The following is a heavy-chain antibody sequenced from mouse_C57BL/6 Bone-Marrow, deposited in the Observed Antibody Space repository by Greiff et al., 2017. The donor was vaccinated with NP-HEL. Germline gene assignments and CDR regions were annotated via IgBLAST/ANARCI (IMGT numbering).Heavy chain of an antibody. D-gene: IGHD2-3*01. J-gene: IGHJ3*01. CDR3: VSPYDGYYGPWFAY. CDR1: GFSFNTYA. CDR2: IRSKSNNYAT. V-gene: IGHV10-1*01. Sequence: EVKLQESGGGLVQPKGSLKLSCAASGFSFNTYAMNWVRQAPGKGLEWVARIRSKSNNYATYYADSVKDRFTISRDDSESMLYLQMNNLKTEDTAMYYCVSPYDGYYGPWFAYWGQGTLVTVSA.